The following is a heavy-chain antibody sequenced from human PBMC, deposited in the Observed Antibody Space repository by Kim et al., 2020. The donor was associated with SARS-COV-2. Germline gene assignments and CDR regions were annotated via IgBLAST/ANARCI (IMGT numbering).Heavy chain of an antibody. J-gene: IGHJ3*01. CDR2: ITTTGTTK. Sequence: GGSLRLSCVVSAFDFSLYEMNWIRQAPGKGLEWISYITTTGTTKYYSDSVKGRFSISRDNAGNSLYLQMNSLKAEDTGLYYCARNARYCSGNSCYSGNGYDVRGQGTMVTVSA. D-gene: IGHD3-10*01. CDR1: AFDFSLYE. CDR3: ARNARYCSGNSCYSGNGYDV. V-gene: IGHV3-48*03.